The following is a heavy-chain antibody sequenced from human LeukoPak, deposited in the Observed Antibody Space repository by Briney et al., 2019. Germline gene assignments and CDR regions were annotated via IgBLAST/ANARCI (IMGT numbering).Heavy chain of an antibody. V-gene: IGHV1-3*01. J-gene: IGHJ4*02. Sequence: ASVKVSCKASGYTFTSYAMHWVRQAPGQRLEWMGWINAGNGNTKYSQKFQGRVTITRDTSASAAYMELSSLRSEDTAVYYCARVIYGSGSYLDYWGQGTLVTVSS. CDR2: INAGNGNT. CDR3: ARVIYGSGSYLDY. D-gene: IGHD3-10*01. CDR1: GYTFTSYA.